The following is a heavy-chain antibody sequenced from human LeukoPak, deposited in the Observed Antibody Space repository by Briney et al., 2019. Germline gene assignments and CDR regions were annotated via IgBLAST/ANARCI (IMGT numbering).Heavy chain of an antibody. CDR1: GGSISSYY. CDR2: IYYSGST. Sequence: SETLSLTCTVSGGSISSYYWSWIRQPPGKELEWIGYIYYSGSTDYNPSLKSRVTISVDTSKNQFSLNLSSVTAADTAVYYCARGSGSYTYYYYYGMDVWGQGTTVTVSS. D-gene: IGHD1-26*01. J-gene: IGHJ6*02. V-gene: IGHV4-59*01. CDR3: ARGSGSYTYYYYYGMDV.